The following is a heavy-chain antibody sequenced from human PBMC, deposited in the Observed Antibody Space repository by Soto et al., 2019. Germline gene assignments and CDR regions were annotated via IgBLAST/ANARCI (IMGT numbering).Heavy chain of an antibody. CDR2: ISSSSTI. D-gene: IGHD5-18*01. V-gene: IGHV3-48*01. CDR3: ARDSGYSYGPLDY. J-gene: IGHJ4*02. CDR1: GFTFSSYS. Sequence: GGSLRLSCAASGFTFSSYSMNWVRQAPGKGLEWVSYISSSSTIYYADSVKGRFTISRDNAKNSLYLQMNSLRAEDTAVYYCARDSGYSYGPLDYWGQGT.